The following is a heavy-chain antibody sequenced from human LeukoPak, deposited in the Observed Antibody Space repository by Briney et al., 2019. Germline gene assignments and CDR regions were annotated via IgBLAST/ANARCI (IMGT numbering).Heavy chain of an antibody. CDR2: IYYSGST. D-gene: IGHD2-2*02. CDR3: ARLYCSSTSCYKGLDY. V-gene: IGHV4-59*11. Sequence: SETLSLTCTVSGGSISSHYWSWIRQPPGKELEWIGYIYYSGSTNYNPSLKSRVTISVDTSKNQFSLKLSSVTAADTAVYYCARLYCSSTSCYKGLDYWGQGTLVTVSS. CDR1: GGSISSHY. J-gene: IGHJ4*02.